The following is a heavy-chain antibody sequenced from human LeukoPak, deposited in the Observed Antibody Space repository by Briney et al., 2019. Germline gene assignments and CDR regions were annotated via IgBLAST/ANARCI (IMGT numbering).Heavy chain of an antibody. CDR1: GYTFTGYY. Sequence: GASVKVSCKASGYTFTGYYMHWVRQAPGQGLEWMGWINPNSGGTNYAQKFQGRVTMTRDTSISTAYMELSRLRSDDTAVYYCASECIGENDSSGYLLGYWGQGTLVTVSS. J-gene: IGHJ4*02. CDR2: INPNSGGT. CDR3: ASECIGENDSSGYLLGY. D-gene: IGHD3-22*01. V-gene: IGHV1-2*02.